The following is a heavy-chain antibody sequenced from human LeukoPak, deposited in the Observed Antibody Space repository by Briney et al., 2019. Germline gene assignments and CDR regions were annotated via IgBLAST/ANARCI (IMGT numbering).Heavy chain of an antibody. Sequence: GGSLRLSCAASGFTFSDYYMSWVRQAPGKGLEWVSVIYTSGSTYYADSVKGRFTISRDNSKNTLYLQMNSLRAEDTAVYYCAGGYSSSSVFDYWGQGTLVTVSS. CDR1: GFTFSDYY. CDR3: AGGYSSSSVFDY. CDR2: IYTSGST. D-gene: IGHD6-6*01. J-gene: IGHJ4*02. V-gene: IGHV3-66*01.